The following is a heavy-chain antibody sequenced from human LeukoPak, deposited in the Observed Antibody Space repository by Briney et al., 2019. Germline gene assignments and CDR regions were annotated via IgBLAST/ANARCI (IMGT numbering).Heavy chain of an antibody. CDR2: ISTYNGNT. D-gene: IGHD2-15*01. CDR1: GYTFTNYG. J-gene: IGHJ5*02. Sequence: GASVKVSCKAPGYTFTNYGIHWVRQAPGQGLEWMGWISTYNGNTNYAQKYQDRLTMTTDTSTNTAYMELRSLRSDDTAVYYCAKSIVVVIAATSGFDPWGQGTLVIVSS. V-gene: IGHV1-18*01. CDR3: AKSIVVVIAATSGFDP.